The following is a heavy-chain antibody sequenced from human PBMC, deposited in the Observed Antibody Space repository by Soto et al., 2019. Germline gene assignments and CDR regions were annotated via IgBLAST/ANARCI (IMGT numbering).Heavy chain of an antibody. CDR2: IIGYNGNT. Sequence: QVQLVQSGAEVKKPGASVKVSCKASGYTFTNYIITWVRQAPGQGLEWMGWIIGYNGNTNYAQNFQGRVTMTADTSKSTAYMDLRSLRSDDTAVYYCARRPAYSTSCDAFDIWGQGTMVTVSS. D-gene: IGHD6-6*01. CDR3: ARRPAYSTSCDAFDI. CDR1: GYTFTNYI. J-gene: IGHJ3*02. V-gene: IGHV1-18*01.